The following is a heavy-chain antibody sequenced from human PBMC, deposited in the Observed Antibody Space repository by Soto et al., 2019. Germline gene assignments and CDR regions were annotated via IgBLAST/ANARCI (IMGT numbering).Heavy chain of an antibody. CDR2: ISSSSSYI. D-gene: IGHD4-4*01. V-gene: IGHV3-21*01. Sequence: EVQLVESGGGLVKPGGSLRLSCAASGCTFSSYSMNWVRQAPGKGLEWVSSISSSSSYIYYADSVKGRFTISRDNAKNSLYLQMTSLRAEDTAVYYCARDKGTTVTTFDYWGQGTLVTVSS. CDR1: GCTFSSYS. CDR3: ARDKGTTVTTFDY. J-gene: IGHJ4*02.